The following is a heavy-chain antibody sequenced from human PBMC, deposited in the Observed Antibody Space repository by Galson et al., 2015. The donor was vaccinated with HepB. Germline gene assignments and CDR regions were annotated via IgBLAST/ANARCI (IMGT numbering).Heavy chain of an antibody. J-gene: IGHJ5*02. CDR3: AKDNGEYSSDWFDP. V-gene: IGHV3-30*18. CDR1: GFTFSSYG. D-gene: IGHD6-6*01. CDR2: ISYDGSNK. Sequence: SLRLSCAASGFTFSSYGMHWVRQAPGKGLEWVAVISYDGSNKYYADSVKGRFTISRDNSKSTLYLQMNSLRAEDTAVYYCAKDNGEYSSDWFDPWGQGTLVTVSS.